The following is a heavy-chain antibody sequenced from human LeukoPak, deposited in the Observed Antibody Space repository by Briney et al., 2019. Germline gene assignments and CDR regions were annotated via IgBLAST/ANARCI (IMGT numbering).Heavy chain of an antibody. CDR1: GGSISSSSYY. CDR2: IYYSGST. J-gene: IGHJ5*02. D-gene: IGHD3-10*01. Sequence: PSETLSLTCTVSGGSISSSSYYWGWIRQPPEKGLEWIGSIYYSGSTYYNPSLKSRVTISVDTSKNQFSLKLSSVTAADTAVYYCAREPITMVRGVKDAPGWFDPWGQGTLVTVSS. CDR3: AREPITMVRGVKDAPGWFDP. V-gene: IGHV4-39*07.